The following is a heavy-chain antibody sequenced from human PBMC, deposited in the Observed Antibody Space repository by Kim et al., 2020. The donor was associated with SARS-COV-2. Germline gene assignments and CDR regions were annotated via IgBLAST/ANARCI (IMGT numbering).Heavy chain of an antibody. Sequence: ASVKVSCKASGYTFTSYYMHWVRQAPGQGLEWMGIINPSGGSTSYAQKFQGRVTMTRDTSTSTVYMELSSLRSEDTAVYYCARDLPSSSWGWVWFDPWGQGTLVTVSS. D-gene: IGHD6-13*01. CDR1: GYTFTSYY. CDR3: ARDLPSSSWGWVWFDP. J-gene: IGHJ5*02. V-gene: IGHV1-46*01. CDR2: INPSGGST.